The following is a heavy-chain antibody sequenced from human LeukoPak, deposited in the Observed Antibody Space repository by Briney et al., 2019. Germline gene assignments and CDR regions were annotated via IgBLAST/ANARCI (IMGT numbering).Heavy chain of an antibody. V-gene: IGHV4-34*01. Sequence: SETLSLTCAVSGGPFSGYFWSWIRQSSGKGLEWIGEIHNSGTTNYNPSLNGRVTIAEDTSKNQFYLNLSSVTAADTAVYYCARRYYYNLGSFPFDFWGQGTLVTVSS. CDR2: IHNSGTT. CDR3: ARRYYYNLGSFPFDF. J-gene: IGHJ4*02. D-gene: IGHD3-10*01. CDR1: GGPFSGYF.